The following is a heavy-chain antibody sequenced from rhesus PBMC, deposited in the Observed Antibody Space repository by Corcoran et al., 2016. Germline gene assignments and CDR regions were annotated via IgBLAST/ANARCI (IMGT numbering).Heavy chain of an antibody. V-gene: IGHV1-111*02. CDR2: VDPEDGEE. J-gene: IGHJ5-1*01. CDR3: ATGGNRFDV. Sequence: EVQLVQSGAEVKKPGASVKISCKASGYPFTDSYLPWVRQAPGKGLEWRGRVDPEDGEEIPAQKFQDRVTITADTSTETAYMERSSLRSEDTAVYYCATGGNRFDVWGRGVLVTVSS. CDR1: GYPFTDSY.